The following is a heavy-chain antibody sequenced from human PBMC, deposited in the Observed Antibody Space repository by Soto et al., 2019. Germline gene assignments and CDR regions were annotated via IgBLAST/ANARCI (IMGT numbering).Heavy chain of an antibody. CDR3: VASISRPDDYYGMDV. J-gene: IGHJ6*02. CDR1: GGSFSGYY. V-gene: IGHV4-34*01. CDR2: INHSGST. Sequence: SETLSLTCAVYGGSFSGYYWSWIRQPPGKGLEWIGEINHSGSTNYNPSLKSRVTISVDTSKNQFSLKLSSVTAADTAVYYCVASISRPDDYYGMDVWGQGTTVTGSS. D-gene: IGHD5-12*01.